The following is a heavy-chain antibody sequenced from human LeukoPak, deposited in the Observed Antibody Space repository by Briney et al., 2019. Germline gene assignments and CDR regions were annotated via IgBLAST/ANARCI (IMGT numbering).Heavy chain of an antibody. D-gene: IGHD6-19*01. CDR3: ARHLHSSCYFHFDY. Sequence: GESLKIPCRGSGYRFPNYWIGWVRQMPGKGLEWVGIIYPGDSDTRYNPSFQAQVTISANKSISTAYLQWSSLTASDTAHYYCARHLHSSCYFHFDYWGQGTLVTVSS. J-gene: IGHJ4*02. CDR1: GYRFPNYW. V-gene: IGHV5-51*01. CDR2: IYPGDSDT.